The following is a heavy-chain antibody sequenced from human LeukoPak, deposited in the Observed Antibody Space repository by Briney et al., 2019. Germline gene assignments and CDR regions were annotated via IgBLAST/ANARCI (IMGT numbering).Heavy chain of an antibody. CDR2: INHSGST. CDR1: GGSFSGYY. Sequence: PSETLSLTCAVYGGSFSGYYWSWIRQPPGKGLEWIGEINHSGSTNYNPSLTSRVTISVDTSKNQFSLKLSSVTAADTAVYYCARGIDSYGPGDYWGQGTLVTVSS. J-gene: IGHJ4*02. D-gene: IGHD5-18*01. V-gene: IGHV4-34*01. CDR3: ARGIDSYGPGDY.